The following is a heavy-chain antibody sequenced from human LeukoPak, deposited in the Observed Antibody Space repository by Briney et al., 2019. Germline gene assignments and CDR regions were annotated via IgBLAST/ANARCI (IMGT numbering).Heavy chain of an antibody. CDR3: ASKITPGIAVAVDY. CDR1: GFTFSSYS. V-gene: IGHV3-21*01. J-gene: IGHJ4*02. D-gene: IGHD6-19*01. CDR2: ISSSSSYI. Sequence: GGSLRLSCAASGFTFSSYSMNWVRQAPGKGLEWVLSISSSSSYIYYADSVKGRFTISRDNAKNSLYLQMNSLRAEDTAVYYCASKITPGIAVAVDYWGQGTLVTVSS.